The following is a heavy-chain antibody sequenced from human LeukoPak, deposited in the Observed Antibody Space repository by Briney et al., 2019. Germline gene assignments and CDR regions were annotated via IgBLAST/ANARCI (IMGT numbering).Heavy chain of an antibody. CDR1: GFTFSRYA. CDR2: ISYDGRNT. J-gene: IGHJ6*02. V-gene: IGHV3-30*04. CDR3: AKDLWFGESYGMDV. Sequence: GGSLRLSCAASGFTFSRYALHWVRQAPGKGLEWVALISYDGRNTYYADSVRGRFTISRDNSKNTLYLQMNSLRAEDTAVYYCAKDLWFGESYGMDVWGQGTTVTVSS. D-gene: IGHD3-10*01.